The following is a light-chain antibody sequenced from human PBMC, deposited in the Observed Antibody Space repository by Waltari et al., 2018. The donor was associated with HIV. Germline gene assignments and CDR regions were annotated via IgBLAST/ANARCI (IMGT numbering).Light chain of an antibody. V-gene: IGLV3-25*03. J-gene: IGLJ1*01. CDR2: KDS. CDR1: ALPKKY. CDR3: QSADSSGTYV. Sequence: SYELTQPPSVSVSPGQTARITCSGDALPKKYVYWYQQRPGQAPVLVMYKDSERPSGIPERFSGSSSGTTVTLTISGVQAEDEAAYYGQSADSSGTYVFGTGTKVTVL.